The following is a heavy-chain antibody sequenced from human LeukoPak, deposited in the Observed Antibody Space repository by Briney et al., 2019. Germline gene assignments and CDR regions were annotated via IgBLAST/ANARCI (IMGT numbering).Heavy chain of an antibody. CDR1: GFTFEDYV. Sequence: GGSLRLSCAASGFTFEDYVMSWVRQAPGKGLEWVSGMNWHGGITGYADSVKGRFTISRDNAKNSLYLQMNSLRAEDTALYYCARDPALIFSDVWGRGTTVTVSS. CDR3: ARDPALIFSDV. CDR2: MNWHGGIT. D-gene: IGHD3/OR15-3a*01. J-gene: IGHJ6*04. V-gene: IGHV3-20*04.